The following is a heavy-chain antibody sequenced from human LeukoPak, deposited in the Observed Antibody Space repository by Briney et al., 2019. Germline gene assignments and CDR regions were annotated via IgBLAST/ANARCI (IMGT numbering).Heavy chain of an antibody. J-gene: IGHJ5*02. CDR1: GFTFSIYA. D-gene: IGHD4-17*01. V-gene: IGHV3-23*01. CDR2: ISGSGGDT. Sequence: GGSLRLSCAASGFTFSIYAMSWVRQAPGKGLEWVSGISGSGGDTYYADSVKGRFTISRDNSKNRVYLHMNSLRAEDTTVYYCAKESTVTPGNVNWFDPWGQGTLVTVSS. CDR3: AKESTVTPGNVNWFDP.